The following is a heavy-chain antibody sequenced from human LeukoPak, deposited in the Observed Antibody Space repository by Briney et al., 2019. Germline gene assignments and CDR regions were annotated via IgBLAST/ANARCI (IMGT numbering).Heavy chain of an antibody. J-gene: IGHJ4*02. CDR2: ISSSSRTI. Sequence: GGSPRLSCAASGFTFSGYEMNWVRQAPGKGLEWVSFISSSSRTILYADSVKGRFTISRDNAKNSLYLQMNSLRAEDTSVYYCARDLVATVVTPGVYWGQGTLVTVSS. V-gene: IGHV3-48*03. CDR3: ARDLVATVVTPGVY. CDR1: GFTFSGYE. D-gene: IGHD4-23*01.